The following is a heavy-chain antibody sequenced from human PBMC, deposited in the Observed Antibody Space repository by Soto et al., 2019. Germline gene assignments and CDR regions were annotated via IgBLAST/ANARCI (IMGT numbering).Heavy chain of an antibody. CDR2: IYYSGST. CDR3: AREDYYDRSCYY. CDR1: GGSVSSGSYY. D-gene: IGHD3-22*01. Sequence: QVQLQESGPGLVKPSETLSLTCTVSGGSVSSGSYYWSWIRQPPGKGLEWIGYIYYSGSTNYNPSLKSRVTISVDTSSNQSSLQLSSVTAADTAVYYCAREDYYDRSCYYWGQGTLVTVSS. J-gene: IGHJ4*02. V-gene: IGHV4-61*01.